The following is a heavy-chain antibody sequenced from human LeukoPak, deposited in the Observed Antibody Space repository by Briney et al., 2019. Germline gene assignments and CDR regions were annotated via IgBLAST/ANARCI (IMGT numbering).Heavy chain of an antibody. CDR2: INHGGST. CDR3: ARRRDDFWSGYYTGWFDP. J-gene: IGHJ5*02. V-gene: IGHV4-34*01. CDR1: GGSSSGYY. Sequence: SETLSLTCAVYGGSSSGYYWSWIRQPPGKGLEWIGEINHGGSTNYNPSLKSRVTISVDTSENQFSLKLSSVTAADTAVYYCARRRDDFWSGYYTGWFDPWGQGTLVTVSS. D-gene: IGHD3-3*01.